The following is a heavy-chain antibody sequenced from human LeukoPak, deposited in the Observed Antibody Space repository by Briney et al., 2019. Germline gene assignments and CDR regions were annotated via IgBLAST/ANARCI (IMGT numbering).Heavy chain of an antibody. J-gene: IGHJ6*02. CDR2: ITSSGGST. CDR3: AKDRQGRNYYYYGMDV. V-gene: IGHV3-23*01. D-gene: IGHD6-6*01. Sequence: TGGSLRLSCAASGFTFSSSAMSWVRPAPGKGLEWVSAITSSGGSTYYADSVKGRFTISRDNPKNTLYLQMNSLRAEDTAVYYCAKDRQGRNYYYYGMDVWGQGTTVTVSS. CDR1: GFTFSSSA.